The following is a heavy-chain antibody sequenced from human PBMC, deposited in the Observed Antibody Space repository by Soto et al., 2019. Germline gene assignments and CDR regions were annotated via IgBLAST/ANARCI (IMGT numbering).Heavy chain of an antibody. Sequence: QITLKESGPTLVKPTQPLTLTCTFSGFSLSTSGVGVGWIRQPPGKPLEWLGLIYWDDDKRYSPSLKSRLLITKDTAKNQVVLTLTTLDPVDPAPYSCAAALGYCSGVSCYSNKLYLDHWGQGTRVTVSS. CDR3: AAALGYCSGVSCYSNKLYLDH. V-gene: IGHV2-5*02. CDR2: IYWDDDK. D-gene: IGHD2-15*01. CDR1: GFSLSTSGVG. J-gene: IGHJ4*02.